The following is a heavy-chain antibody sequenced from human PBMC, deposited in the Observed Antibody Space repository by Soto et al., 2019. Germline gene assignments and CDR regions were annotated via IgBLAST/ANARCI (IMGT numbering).Heavy chain of an antibody. Sequence: SVKVSCKASGGTFSSYAISWVRQAPGQGLEWTGGIIPIFGTANYAQKFQGRVTITADESTSTAYMELSSLRSEDTAVYYCARDLSPVVVVAAWRNYYYYYGMDVWGQGTTVTVSS. V-gene: IGHV1-69*13. CDR3: ARDLSPVVVVAAWRNYYYYYGMDV. CDR1: GGTFSSYA. D-gene: IGHD2-15*01. J-gene: IGHJ6*02. CDR2: IIPIFGTA.